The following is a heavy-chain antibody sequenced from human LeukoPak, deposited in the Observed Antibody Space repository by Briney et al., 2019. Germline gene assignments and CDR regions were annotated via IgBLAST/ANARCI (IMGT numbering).Heavy chain of an antibody. CDR1: GGYIRNYY. CDR2: IYNSGTT. Sequence: SETLSLTCTVSGGYIRNYYWSWIRQPPGKGLEWIGYIYNSGTTDYNPSLKSRVTISADTSKNQFSLKLTSVTAADTAVYYCARSGPTDDAFDIWGQGTMVTVSS. CDR3: ARSGPTDDAFDI. D-gene: IGHD1-26*01. V-gene: IGHV4-59*01. J-gene: IGHJ3*02.